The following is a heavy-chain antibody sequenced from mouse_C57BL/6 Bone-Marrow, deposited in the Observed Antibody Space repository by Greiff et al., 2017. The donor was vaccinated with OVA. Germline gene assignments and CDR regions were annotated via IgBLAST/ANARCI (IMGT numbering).Heavy chain of an antibody. Sequence: DVQLQESGPELVKPGASVKMSCKASGYTFTDYNMHWVKQSHGKSLEWIGYINPNNGGTSYNQKFKGKATLTVNKSSSTAYMELRSLTSEDSAVYYCARGVYGTWFAYWGQGTLVTVSA. CDR1: GYTFTDYN. CDR2: INPNNGGT. CDR3: ARGVYGTWFAY. V-gene: IGHV1-22*01. D-gene: IGHD1-1*01. J-gene: IGHJ3*01.